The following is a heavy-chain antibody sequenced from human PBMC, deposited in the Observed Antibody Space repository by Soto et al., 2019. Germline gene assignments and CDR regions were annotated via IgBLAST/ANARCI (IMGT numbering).Heavy chain of an antibody. CDR3: TKGYCISTTCYRSWFDP. D-gene: IGHD2-2*01. CDR2: ISHSGSI. CDR1: GGSISSNIYY. J-gene: IGHJ5*02. V-gene: IGHV4-39*01. Sequence: PSETLSLTCTVSGGSISSNIYYWGWIRQPPGKGLEWIGSISHSGSIYYNPSLKSRVTLSVDTSTNQFSLNLRSVTAADTAVYYCTKGYCISTTCYRSWFDPWGQGTRVTVSS.